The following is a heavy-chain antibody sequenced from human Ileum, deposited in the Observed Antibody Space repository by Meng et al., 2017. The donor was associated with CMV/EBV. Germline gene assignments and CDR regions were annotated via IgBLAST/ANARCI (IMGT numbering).Heavy chain of an antibody. CDR3: ARGEYASSSFWFDP. Sequence: ESGPSLVKPSDTLSLTFTVSGGSVCTEGHYCTWIRQPAGKGLEWIGRIYTTGSTNYNPSLKSRVTISMDTSKNQFSLKLRSVTAADTAVYFCARGEYASSSFWFDPWGQGTLVTVSS. CDR2: IYTTGST. CDR1: GGSVCTEGHY. J-gene: IGHJ5*02. D-gene: IGHD2-8*01. V-gene: IGHV4-61*02.